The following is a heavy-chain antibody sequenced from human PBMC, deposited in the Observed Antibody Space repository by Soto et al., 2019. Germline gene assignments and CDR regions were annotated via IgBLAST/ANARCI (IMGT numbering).Heavy chain of an antibody. D-gene: IGHD3-3*01. CDR1: GYTFTSYS. CDR2: INAGNGNT. Sequence: ASVKVSCKASGYTFTSYSIDWVRQAPGQRLEWMGWINAGNGNTKYSQKFQDRVTITRDTSASTAYMELSSLRSEDTAVYYCAGGFPLWFDPWGQGTLVTVSS. J-gene: IGHJ5*02. V-gene: IGHV1-3*01. CDR3: AGGFPLWFDP.